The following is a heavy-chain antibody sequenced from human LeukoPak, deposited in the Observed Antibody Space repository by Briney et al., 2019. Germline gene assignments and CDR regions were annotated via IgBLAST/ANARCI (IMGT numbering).Heavy chain of an antibody. CDR3: VKDYYGSGSYYNFPI. J-gene: IGHJ3*02. V-gene: IGHV3-64D*06. CDR1: GFSFGNYA. D-gene: IGHD3-10*01. Sequence: GGSLRLSCSASGFSFGNYAMHWVRQASGQGLEYVSAITGNGGSTYYADSVKGRFTISRDNSKNTLYLQMSSLRAEDTAVYYCVKDYYGSGSYYNFPIWGQGTMVTVSS. CDR2: ITGNGGST.